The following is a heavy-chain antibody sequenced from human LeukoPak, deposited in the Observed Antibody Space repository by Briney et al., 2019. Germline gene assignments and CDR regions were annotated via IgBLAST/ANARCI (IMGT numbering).Heavy chain of an antibody. V-gene: IGHV3-21*06. CDR1: GFTFSSYS. D-gene: IGHD3-10*01. CDR2: ITRSNYI. J-gene: IGHJ4*02. CDR3: ARLKRFGELKYFDY. Sequence: GGSLRLSCAASGFTFSSYSMNWVRQAPGKGLEWVSSITRSNYIYYADSVKGRFTISRDNAKNSLYLQMNSLRAEDTAVYYCARLKRFGELKYFDYWGQGTLVTVSS.